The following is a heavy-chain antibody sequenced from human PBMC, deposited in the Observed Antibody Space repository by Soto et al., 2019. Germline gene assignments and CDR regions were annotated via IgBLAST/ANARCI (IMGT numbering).Heavy chain of an antibody. Sequence: GESLKISCKGSGYSFTSYWIGWVRQMPGKGLEWMGIIYPGDSDTRYSPSFQGQVTISADKSISTAYLQWSSLKASDTAMYYCARGTVVAASGGWFDPWGQGTLVTVSS. CDR3: ARGTVVAASGGWFDP. D-gene: IGHD2-15*01. V-gene: IGHV5-51*01. J-gene: IGHJ5*02. CDR1: GYSFTSYW. CDR2: IYPGDSDT.